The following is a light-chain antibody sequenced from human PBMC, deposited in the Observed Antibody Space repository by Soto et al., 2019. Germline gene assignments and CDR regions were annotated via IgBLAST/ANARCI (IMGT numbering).Light chain of an antibody. CDR2: GTS. CDR1: QSVPRSY. Sequence: EIVLTQSPGTLSLSRGERATLSCRASQSVPRSYLAWYQQKPGQAPRLLIYGTSSRATGIPDRFSGSGSGTDFTLTISSLQSEDFAVYYCQQYNNWPITFGQGTRLEIK. CDR3: QQYNNWPIT. J-gene: IGKJ5*01. V-gene: IGKV3-20*01.